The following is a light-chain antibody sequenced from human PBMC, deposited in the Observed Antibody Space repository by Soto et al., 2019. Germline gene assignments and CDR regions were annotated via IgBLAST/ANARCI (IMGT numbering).Light chain of an antibody. CDR3: SSYTSSSTVV. CDR2: GHN. V-gene: IGLV1-40*01. J-gene: IGLJ2*01. Sequence: QSVLTQPPSVSGAPGQRVTISCTGSVSNIGAGYEVHWYQQLPGTAPKLLISGHNNRPSGVPDRFFGSKSGTSASLTITGLQAEDEADYFCSSYTSSSTVVFGGGTQLTVL. CDR1: VSNIGAGYE.